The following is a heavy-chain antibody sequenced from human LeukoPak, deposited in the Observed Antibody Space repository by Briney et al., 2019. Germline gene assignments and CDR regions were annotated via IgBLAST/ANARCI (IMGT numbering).Heavy chain of an antibody. CDR2: IYHSGST. CDR1: GGSISSGSYY. Sequence: PSQTLSLTCTVSGGSISSGSYYWGWIRQPPGKGLEWIGSIYHSGSTYYNPSLKSRVTISVDTSKNQFSLKLNSVTAADTAVYYCARNRYYYGSGNYGVPNWFDPWGQGTLVTVSS. J-gene: IGHJ5*02. CDR3: ARNRYYYGSGNYGVPNWFDP. V-gene: IGHV4-39*01. D-gene: IGHD3-10*01.